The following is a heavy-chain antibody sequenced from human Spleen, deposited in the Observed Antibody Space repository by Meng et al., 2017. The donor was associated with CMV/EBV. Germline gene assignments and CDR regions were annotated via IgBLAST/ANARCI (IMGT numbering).Heavy chain of an antibody. D-gene: IGHD2-2*02. V-gene: IGHV3-30-3*01. CDR1: GFTFSSYE. CDR2: ISHHGGNK. CDR3: ARAGPLTCSTSSCYTYYYYALDV. Sequence: GESLKISCAASGFTFSSYEMNWVRQAPGKGLEWVAVISHHGGNKYFTDSVKGRFTISRDNSKNNLYLQMNTLRAEDTAVYYCARAGPLTCSTSSCYTYYYYALDVWGQGTTVTVSS. J-gene: IGHJ6*02.